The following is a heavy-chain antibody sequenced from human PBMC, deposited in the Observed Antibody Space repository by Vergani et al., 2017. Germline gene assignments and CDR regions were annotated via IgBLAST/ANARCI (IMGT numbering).Heavy chain of an antibody. CDR1: GGTFSSYT. CDR3: AKEYYDFWSGYYYYGMDF. J-gene: IGHJ6*02. D-gene: IGHD3-3*01. CDR2: IIPILGIA. Sequence: QVQLVQSGAEVKKPGSSVKVSCKASGGTFSSYTISWVRQAPGQGLEWMGRIIPILGIANYAQKFQGRVTSTADKSTSTAYMELSSLRSEDTAVYYCAKEYYDFWSGYYYYGMDFWGQGTTVTVSS. V-gene: IGHV1-69*08.